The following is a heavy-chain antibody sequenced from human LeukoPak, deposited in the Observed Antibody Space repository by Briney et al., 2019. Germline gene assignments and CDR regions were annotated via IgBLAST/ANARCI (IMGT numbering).Heavy chain of an antibody. CDR2: ISGSGGNT. J-gene: IGHJ4*02. Sequence: GGSLRLSCAASGFTFSSYAMSWVRQAPGKGLEWVSTISGSGGNTYYADSVKGRFTISRDNSKNELYLQMNSLRAEDTAVYYCAGLSSFWNGYPRNFDYWGQGTLVTVSS. CDR1: GFTFSSYA. V-gene: IGHV3-23*01. CDR3: AGLSSFWNGYPRNFDY. D-gene: IGHD3-3*01.